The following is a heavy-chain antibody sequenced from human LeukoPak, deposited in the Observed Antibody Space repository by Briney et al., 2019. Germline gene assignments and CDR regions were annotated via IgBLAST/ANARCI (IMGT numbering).Heavy chain of an antibody. J-gene: IGHJ3*01. Sequence: PGGSLRLSCAASGFTFSSYGVSWVRQAPGKGLEWVSGISGGGGRTYYADSVKGRFTISRDNSKNTLSVQMNSLRAEDTALYYCAKSDHYYDSSGLDAFAFWGQGTMVTVSS. CDR1: GFTFSSYG. D-gene: IGHD3-22*01. CDR2: ISGGGGRT. V-gene: IGHV3-23*01. CDR3: AKSDHYYDSSGLDAFAF.